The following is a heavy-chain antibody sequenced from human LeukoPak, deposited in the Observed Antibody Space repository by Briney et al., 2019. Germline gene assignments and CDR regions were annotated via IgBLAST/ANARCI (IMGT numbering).Heavy chain of an antibody. D-gene: IGHD6-13*01. V-gene: IGHV4-31*03. CDR2: IYYSGST. Sequence: SETLSLTCTVSGGSISSGGYYWSWIRQHPGKGLEWIGYIYYSGSTYYNPSLKSRVTISVDTSKNQFSLKLSSVTAADTAVYYCARGSQQLRYYYGMDVWGQGTTVTVSS. CDR3: ARGSQQLRYYYGMDV. J-gene: IGHJ6*02. CDR1: GGSISSGGYY.